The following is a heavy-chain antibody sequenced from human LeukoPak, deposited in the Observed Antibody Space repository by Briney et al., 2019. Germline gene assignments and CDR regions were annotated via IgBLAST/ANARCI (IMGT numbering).Heavy chain of an antibody. CDR1: GGSISSGGYY. D-gene: IGHD3-22*01. CDR2: MYYSGSA. Sequence: SQTLSLTCTVSGGSISSGGYYWSWIRQHPGKGLEWIGYMYYSGSAYYNPSLKSRVTISVDTSKNQFSLKLSSVTAADTAVYYCARVYYDSSGYYYYYYYMDVWGKGTRSPSP. CDR3: ARVYYDSSGYYYYYYYMDV. V-gene: IGHV4-31*03. J-gene: IGHJ6*03.